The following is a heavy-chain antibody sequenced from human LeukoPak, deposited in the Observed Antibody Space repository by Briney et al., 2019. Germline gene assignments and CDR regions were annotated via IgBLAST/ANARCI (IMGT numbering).Heavy chain of an antibody. CDR2: MNPNSGNT. Sequence: ASVKVSCKASGYTFTSYDINWVRQATGQGLEWMGWMNPNSGNTGYAQKFQGRVTMTRNTSISTAYMELSSLRSEDTAVYYCARASGYYRTDYYYYYYMDVWGKGTTVTVSS. CDR3: ARASGYYRTDYYYYYYMDV. D-gene: IGHD4-17*01. J-gene: IGHJ6*03. CDR1: GYTFTSYD. V-gene: IGHV1-8*01.